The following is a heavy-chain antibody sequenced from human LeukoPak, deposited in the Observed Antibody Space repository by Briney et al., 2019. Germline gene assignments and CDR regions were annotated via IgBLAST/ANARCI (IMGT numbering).Heavy chain of an antibody. J-gene: IGHJ4*02. CDR1: GFTFSRDW. Sequence: GGSLRLSCAASGFTFSRDWMHWVRQAPGKGLVWVSRINSDGRSTSYADSVKGRFTISRDNAKNTLYLQMNSLRDEDTAVYYCARSGYSGYEFDHWGQGTRVTVSS. D-gene: IGHD5-12*01. CDR3: ARSGYSGYEFDH. CDR2: INSDGRST. V-gene: IGHV3-74*01.